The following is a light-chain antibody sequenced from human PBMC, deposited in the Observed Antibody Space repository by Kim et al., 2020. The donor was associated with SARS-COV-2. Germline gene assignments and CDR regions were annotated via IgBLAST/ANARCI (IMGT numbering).Light chain of an antibody. Sequence: VSPGQTASINCSGDKLGDKYACWYQQKPGQSPVLVIYQDSKRPSGIPERFSGSNSGNTATLTISGTQAMDEADYYCQAWDSSTAQVFGGGTQLTVL. J-gene: IGLJ3*02. CDR1: KLGDKY. CDR2: QDS. V-gene: IGLV3-1*01. CDR3: QAWDSSTAQV.